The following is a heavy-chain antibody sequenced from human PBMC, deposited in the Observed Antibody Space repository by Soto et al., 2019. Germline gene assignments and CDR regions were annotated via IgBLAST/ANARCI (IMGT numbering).Heavy chain of an antibody. CDR2: ISDNGGSA. CDR1: GFTFSNYA. J-gene: IGHJ4*02. D-gene: IGHD2-21*01. Sequence: DVQLLESGGGLVQPGGSLRLSCAASGFTFSNYAMSWVRQAPGKGLESVSVISDNGGSAYYADSMKGRFTISRDNSKSTLSLQMNSLRVEDTAVYYCALRGDHLRYWGQGTLVTVSS. CDR3: ALRGDHLRY. V-gene: IGHV3-23*01.